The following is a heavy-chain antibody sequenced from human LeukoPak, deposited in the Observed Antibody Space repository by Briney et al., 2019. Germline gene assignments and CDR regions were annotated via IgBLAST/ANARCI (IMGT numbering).Heavy chain of an antibody. CDR1: GGSFSGYY. CDR3: ARGRRYSGDDY. CDR2: INHSGST. D-gene: IGHD1-26*01. V-gene: IGHV4-34*01. J-gene: IGHJ4*02. Sequence: SETLSLTCAVYGGSFSGYYWSWIPQPPGKGLEWIGEINHSGSTNYNPSLKSRVTISVDTSKNQFSLKLSSVTAADTAVYYCARGRRYSGDDYWGQGTLVTVSS.